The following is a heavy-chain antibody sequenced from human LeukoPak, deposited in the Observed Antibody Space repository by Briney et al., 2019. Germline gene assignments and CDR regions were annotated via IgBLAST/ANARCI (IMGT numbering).Heavy chain of an antibody. CDR3: AEDRRGWTLGGFDY. V-gene: IGHV3-23*01. J-gene: IGHJ4*02. Sequence: SGGSLRLSCAASGFTFSAFAMTWVRQAPGKGLEWVSAISGSGGSTYYADSVKGRFTISRDNSKNTLYLQMNSLRAEDTAVYYCAEDRRGWTLGGFDYWGQGTLVTVSS. CDR2: ISGSGGST. D-gene: IGHD6-19*01. CDR1: GFTFSAFA.